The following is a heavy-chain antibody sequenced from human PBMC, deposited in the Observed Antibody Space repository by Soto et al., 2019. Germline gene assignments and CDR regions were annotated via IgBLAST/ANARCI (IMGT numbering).Heavy chain of an antibody. V-gene: IGHV1-2*04. Sequence: ASVKVSCKASGYTFTSYDIIWVRQATGQGLEWMGWINPNSGGTNYAQKFQGWVTMTRDTSISTAYMELSRLRSDDTAVYYCARSDIDGTDYYDSSGSYDAFDIWGQGTMVTVSS. CDR1: GYTFTSYD. CDR3: ARSDIDGTDYYDSSGSYDAFDI. CDR2: INPNSGGT. D-gene: IGHD3-22*01. J-gene: IGHJ3*02.